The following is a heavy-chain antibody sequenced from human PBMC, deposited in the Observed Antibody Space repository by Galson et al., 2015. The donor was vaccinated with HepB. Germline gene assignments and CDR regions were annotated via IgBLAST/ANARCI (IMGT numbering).Heavy chain of an antibody. J-gene: IGHJ6*02. CDR3: ATAAAGDIVVVPAAIKFPPTSPDYYYYGMDV. V-gene: IGHV1-2*04. Sequence: SVKVSCKASGYTFTDYYMHWVRQAPGQGLEWMGWINPNSGGTNYAQKFQGWVTMTRDTSISTAYMELSRLRSDDTAVYYCATAAAGDIVVVPAAIKFPPTSPDYYYYGMDVWGQGTTVTVSS. CDR2: INPNSGGT. CDR1: GYTFTDYY. D-gene: IGHD2-2*01.